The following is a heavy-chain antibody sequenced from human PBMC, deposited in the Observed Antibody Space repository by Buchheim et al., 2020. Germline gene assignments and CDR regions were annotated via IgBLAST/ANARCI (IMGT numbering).Heavy chain of an antibody. CDR3: ARVWEAQLWLIDHHGEYGMDV. V-gene: IGHV3-74*01. J-gene: IGHJ6*02. D-gene: IGHD5-18*01. CDR2: INSDGSST. CDR1: GFTFSSYW. Sequence: EVQLVESGGGLVQPGGSLRLSCAASGFTFSSYWMHWVRQAPGKGLVWVSRINSDGSSTSSADSVKGRFTISTETAKNTLYLQMNSLRAEDTAVYYCARVWEAQLWLIDHHGEYGMDVWGQGTT.